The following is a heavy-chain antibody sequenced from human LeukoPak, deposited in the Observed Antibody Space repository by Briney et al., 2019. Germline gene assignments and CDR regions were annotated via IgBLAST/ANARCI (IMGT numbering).Heavy chain of an antibody. CDR2: ISSSSSYI. CDR3: ARDSSSWYGESGYYFDY. V-gene: IGHV3-21*01. J-gene: IGHJ4*02. D-gene: IGHD6-13*01. Sequence: PGGSLRLSCAASGFTFSNYAMSWVRQAPGKGLEWVSSISSSSSYIYYADSVKGRFTISRDNAKNSLYLQMNSLRAEDTAVYYCARDSSSWYGESGYYFDYWGQGTLVTVSS. CDR1: GFTFSNYA.